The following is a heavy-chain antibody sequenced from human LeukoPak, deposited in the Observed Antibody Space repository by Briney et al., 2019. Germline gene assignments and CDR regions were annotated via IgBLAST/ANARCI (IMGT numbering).Heavy chain of an antibody. CDR3: ARDLTMIVVAPSY. D-gene: IGHD3-22*01. CDR2: ISPNSGGT. Sequence: ASVKVSCKASGYTFTGYYMHWVRQAPGQGLEWMGWISPNSGGTNYAQKLQGRVTMTTDTSTSTAYMELRSLRSDDTAVYYCARDLTMIVVAPSYWGQGTLVTVSS. CDR1: GYTFTGYY. J-gene: IGHJ4*02. V-gene: IGHV1-2*02.